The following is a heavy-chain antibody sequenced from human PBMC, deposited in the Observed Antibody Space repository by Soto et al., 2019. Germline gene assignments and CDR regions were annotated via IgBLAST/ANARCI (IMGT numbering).Heavy chain of an antibody. J-gene: IGHJ6*02. CDR1: GFTFSSYA. CDR3: ARELYGSGTVPYYCGMDV. D-gene: IGHD3-10*01. V-gene: IGHV3-30-3*01. CDR2: ISYDGSNK. Sequence: GGSLRLSCAASGFTFSSYAMHWVRQAPGKGLEWVAVISYDGSNKYYADSVKGRFTISRDNSKNTLYLQMNSLRAEDTAVYYCARELYGSGTVPYYCGMDVWGQGTTVTVSS.